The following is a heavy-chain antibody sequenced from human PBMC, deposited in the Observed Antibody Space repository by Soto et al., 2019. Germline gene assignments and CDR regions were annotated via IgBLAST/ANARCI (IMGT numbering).Heavy chain of an antibody. D-gene: IGHD5-18*01. CDR3: ARQRYSYGSFDY. J-gene: IGHJ4*02. V-gene: IGHV5-51*01. CDR1: GYSFTSYW. Sequence: PVESLKISCKGSGYSFTSYWIGWLRQMPVKGLEWIGIIYPGDSDTRYSPSFQGQVTISADKSISTAYLQLSSLKASDTAMYYCARQRYSYGSFDYWGQGTLVTVSS. CDR2: IYPGDSDT.